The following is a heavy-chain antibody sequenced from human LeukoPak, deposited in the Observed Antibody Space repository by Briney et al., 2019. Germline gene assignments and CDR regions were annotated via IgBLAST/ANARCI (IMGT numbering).Heavy chain of an antibody. CDR2: IYSGGST. J-gene: IGHJ4*02. CDR3: ARASVEHFDY. CDR1: GFTFSSNG. Sequence: GGSLRLSCAASGFTFSSNGMNWVRQAPGKGLEWVSVIYSGGSTYYADSVKGRFTISRHNSKNTLYLQMNSLRAEDTAVYYCARASVEHFDYWGQGTLVTVSS. V-gene: IGHV3-53*04. D-gene: IGHD2-15*01.